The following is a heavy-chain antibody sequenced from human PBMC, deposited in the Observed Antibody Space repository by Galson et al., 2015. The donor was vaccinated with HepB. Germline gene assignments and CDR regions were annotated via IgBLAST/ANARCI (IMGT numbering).Heavy chain of an antibody. CDR3: ARHKRPAPVSGAFDI. J-gene: IGHJ3*02. D-gene: IGHD2-2*01. Sequence: QSGAEVKKPGESLKISCEGFGYRFTTYWIAWVRQMPGKGLEWVGIIYPDDSDTTYSPSFEGQVTISADKSINTVYLQWSSLKYSDTAMYYCARHKRPAPVSGAFDIWGQGTIVTVSS. CDR1: GYRFTTYW. V-gene: IGHV5-51*01. CDR2: IYPDDSDT.